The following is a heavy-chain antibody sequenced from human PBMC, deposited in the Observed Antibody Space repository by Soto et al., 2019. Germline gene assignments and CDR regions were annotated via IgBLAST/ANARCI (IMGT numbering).Heavy chain of an antibody. D-gene: IGHD3-22*01. CDR3: ARMNYYDTSGYPFDY. CDR2: IYFRGTT. Sequence: PSETLSLTCTVSVGSISSYYWSWIRQPPGKGLEWIGYIYFRGTTNYNPSLKSRVTMSADTSKNQFSLKLNSVTAADTAVYYCARMNYYDTSGYPFDYWGQGMMVTVSS. CDR1: VGSISSYY. V-gene: IGHV4-59*01. J-gene: IGHJ4*02.